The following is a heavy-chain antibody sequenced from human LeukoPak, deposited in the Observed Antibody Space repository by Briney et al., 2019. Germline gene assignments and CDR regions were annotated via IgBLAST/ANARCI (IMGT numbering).Heavy chain of an antibody. V-gene: IGHV3-23*01. J-gene: IGHJ4*02. CDR2: ISGSGDNT. Sequence: PGGPLRLXCAVSGFTFSSYAMSWVRQAPGKELEWVSTISGSGDNTYSADSVRGRFTISRDNSKNTLYLQMNSLRAEDTAIYYCAKVSWANYFDYWGQGTLVTVSS. CDR1: GFTFSSYA. D-gene: IGHD6-13*01. CDR3: AKVSWANYFDY.